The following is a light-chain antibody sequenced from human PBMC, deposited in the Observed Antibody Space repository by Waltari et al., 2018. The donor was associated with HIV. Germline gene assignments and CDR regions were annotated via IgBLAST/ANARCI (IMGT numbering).Light chain of an antibody. CDR2: DDS. CDR3: QVWDSSSDHPNYV. J-gene: IGLJ1*01. Sequence: SYVLTQPPSVSVAPGQTARITCGGNNIGSKSVHWYQQKPGQAPVLVVYDDSDRPSGLPERFSGSNSGNTATLTISRVEAGDEADYYCQVWDSSSDHPNYVFGTGTKVTVL. V-gene: IGLV3-21*02. CDR1: NIGSKS.